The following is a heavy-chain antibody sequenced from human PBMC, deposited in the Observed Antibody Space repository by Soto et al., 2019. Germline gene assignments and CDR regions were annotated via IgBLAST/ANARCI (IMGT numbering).Heavy chain of an antibody. Sequence: QLQLQESGPGLVKPSETLSLTCTVSGGSISSSSYYWGWIRQPPGKGLEWIGSIYYSGSTYYNPSLKSRVTISVDTSKNQFSLKLSSVTAADTAVYYCARRDYCDYDGWDVWGQGTTVTVSS. J-gene: IGHJ6*02. CDR3: ARRDYCDYDGWDV. CDR2: IYYSGST. V-gene: IGHV4-39*01. D-gene: IGHD4-17*01. CDR1: GGSISSSSYY.